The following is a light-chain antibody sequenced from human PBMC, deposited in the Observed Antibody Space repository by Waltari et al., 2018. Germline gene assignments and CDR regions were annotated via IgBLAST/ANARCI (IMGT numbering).Light chain of an antibody. Sequence: DVQMTQSPYSLSASVGDRVSITCRASQGIGIHLAWYQQKPGKVPKALIYAASTMHSGVPSRFSGSGSGTDFTLTFSSLQPEDFATYYCQKYNDVPQPFGGGTRVEIK. V-gene: IGKV1-27*01. CDR3: QKYNDVPQP. J-gene: IGKJ4*01. CDR2: AAS. CDR1: QGIGIH.